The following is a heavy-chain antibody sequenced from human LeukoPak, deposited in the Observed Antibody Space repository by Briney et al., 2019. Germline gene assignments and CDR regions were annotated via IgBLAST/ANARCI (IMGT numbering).Heavy chain of an antibody. CDR3: AREGDGGNPDY. Sequence: GGSLRLSCAASGFTFSSYWMHWDRQAPGKGLVWVSRINSDGSSTSYADSVKGRFTISRDNAKNTLYLQMNSLRAEDTAVYYCAREGDGGNPDYWGQGTLVTVSS. CDR2: INSDGSST. J-gene: IGHJ4*02. CDR1: GFTFSSYW. V-gene: IGHV3-74*01. D-gene: IGHD4-23*01.